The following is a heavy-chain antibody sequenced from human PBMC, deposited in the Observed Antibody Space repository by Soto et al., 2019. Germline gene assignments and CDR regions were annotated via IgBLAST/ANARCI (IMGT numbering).Heavy chain of an antibody. CDR1: GYTFTSYA. CDR3: AIAAAGTVNFQH. Sequence: ASVKVSCKASGYTFTSYAMHWVRQAPGQRLEWMGWINAGNGNTKYSQKFQGRVTITRDTSASTAYMELSSLRSDDTAVYYCAIAAAGTVNFQHWGQGTLVTVSS. J-gene: IGHJ1*01. CDR2: INAGNGNT. D-gene: IGHD6-13*01. V-gene: IGHV1-3*01.